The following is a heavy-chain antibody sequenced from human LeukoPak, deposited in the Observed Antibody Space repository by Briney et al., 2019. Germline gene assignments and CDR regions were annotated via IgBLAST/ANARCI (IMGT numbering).Heavy chain of an antibody. J-gene: IGHJ6*02. Sequence: GGSLRLSCAASGFTFSSYGMHWVRQAPGKGLEWVAVIWYDGSNKYYADSVKGRFTISRDNSKNTLYLQKNSLRAEDTAVYYCARDSLGVREYYYYGMDVWGQGTTVTVSS. D-gene: IGHD3-10*01. CDR3: ARDSLGVREYYYYGMDV. V-gene: IGHV3-33*01. CDR1: GFTFSSYG. CDR2: IWYDGSNK.